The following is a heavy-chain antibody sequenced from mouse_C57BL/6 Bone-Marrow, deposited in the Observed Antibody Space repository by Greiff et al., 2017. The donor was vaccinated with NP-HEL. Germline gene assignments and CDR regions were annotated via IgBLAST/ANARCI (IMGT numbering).Heavy chain of an antibody. Sequence: QVQLQQSGAEVVKPGASVKLSCKASGYIFTSYWMHWVKQRPGQGLEWIGMIHPNSGSTKYNEKFKSKATLTVDKSSSTAYMQISSLTSEDSAVYYCARYLDYWGQGTSVTVSS. CDR2: IHPNSGST. CDR1: GYIFTSYW. J-gene: IGHJ4*01. V-gene: IGHV1-64*01. CDR3: ARYLDY.